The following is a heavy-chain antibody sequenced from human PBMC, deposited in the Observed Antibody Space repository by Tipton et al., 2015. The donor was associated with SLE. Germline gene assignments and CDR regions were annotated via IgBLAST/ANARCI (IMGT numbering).Heavy chain of an antibody. CDR1: GFTFSNYA. CDR2: ITGSGDRT. V-gene: IGHV3-23*01. J-gene: IGHJ4*02. D-gene: IGHD3-3*01. CDR3: ARSPVDYWNGYSA. Sequence: GSLRLSCAASGFTFSNYAMSWVRQAPGKGLEWVSAITGSGDRTYYIDSVKGRFTISRDNSKNSLYLQMNGLRAEGTAVYYCARSPVDYWNGYSAWGQGTLVAVSS.